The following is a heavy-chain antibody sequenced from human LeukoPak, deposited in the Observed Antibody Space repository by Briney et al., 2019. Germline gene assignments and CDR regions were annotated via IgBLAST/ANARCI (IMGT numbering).Heavy chain of an antibody. CDR3: ASLDYGDSGSFDY. CDR1: GGSLSSSGYY. CDR2: IYYSGDT. J-gene: IGHJ4*02. D-gene: IGHD4-17*01. V-gene: IGHV4-39*01. Sequence: PSETLSLTCTVSGGSLSSSGYYWGWVRQPPGKGMEWIGTIYYSGDTYSNPSLKSRVIIYVDTSKNQFSLKLSSVTAADTAVYYCASLDYGDSGSFDYWGRGALVTVSS.